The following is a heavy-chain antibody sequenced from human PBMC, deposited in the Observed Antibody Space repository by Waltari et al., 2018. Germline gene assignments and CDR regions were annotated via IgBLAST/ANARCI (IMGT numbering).Heavy chain of an antibody. D-gene: IGHD3-9*01. Sequence: EVQLVESGGGLVQPGGSLRLTCSASQFTFSSSWTSWVRQAPGKGLEWVANIRQDASEKFYVDAVKGRFTISRDNAKNSVYLQMNSLRAEDTALYYCARDIDRYYFDYWGHGTLVIVSS. CDR2: IRQDASEK. V-gene: IGHV3-7*01. CDR1: QFTFSSSW. J-gene: IGHJ4*01. CDR3: ARDIDRYYFDY.